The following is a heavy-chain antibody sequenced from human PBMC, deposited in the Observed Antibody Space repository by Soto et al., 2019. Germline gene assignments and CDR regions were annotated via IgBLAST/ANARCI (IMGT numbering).Heavy chain of an antibody. J-gene: IGHJ5*02. V-gene: IGHV1-3*01. Sequence: QVQLVQSGAEVKKPGASVKVSCKASGYTFTSYAMHWVRQAPGQRLEWMGWINAGNGNTKYSQKFQGRVTITRDTSASTAYMELGSLRSEDTAVYYCAGVVAGSSWYRVGWFDPWGQGTMVTVSS. CDR3: AGVVAGSSWYRVGWFDP. D-gene: IGHD6-13*01. CDR1: GYTFTSYA. CDR2: INAGNGNT.